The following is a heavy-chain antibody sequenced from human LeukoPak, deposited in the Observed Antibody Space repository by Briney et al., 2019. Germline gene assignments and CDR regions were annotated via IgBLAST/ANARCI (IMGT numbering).Heavy chain of an antibody. D-gene: IGHD5-24*01. J-gene: IGHJ4*02. CDR1: GFTFSSYE. CDR2: ISSSGSTI. CDR3: ARGPLGWLQLSFDY. V-gene: IGHV3-48*03. Sequence: KPGGSLRLSCAASGFTFSSYEMNWVRQAPGKGLEWVSYISSSGSTIYYADSVKGRFTISRDNAKNSPYLQMNSLRAEDTAVYYCARGPLGWLQLSFDYWGQGTLVTVSS.